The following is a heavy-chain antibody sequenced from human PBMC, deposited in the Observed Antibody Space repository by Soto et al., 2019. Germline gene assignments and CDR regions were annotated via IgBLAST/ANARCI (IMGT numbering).Heavy chain of an antibody. CDR3: ARDGSGSYYYGMDL. V-gene: IGHV3-11*05. D-gene: IGHD3-10*01. CDR2: ISSGTSYT. J-gene: IGHJ6*02. Sequence: QVQLVESGGGLVKPGGSLRLSCAASGFTFSDYYMSWIRQAPGKGLEWISYISSGTSYTNYADSVKGRFTISRDDAKKSLDLQMNRLTVEDTAVYYCARDGSGSYYYGMDLWGQGTTVTVSS. CDR1: GFTFSDYY.